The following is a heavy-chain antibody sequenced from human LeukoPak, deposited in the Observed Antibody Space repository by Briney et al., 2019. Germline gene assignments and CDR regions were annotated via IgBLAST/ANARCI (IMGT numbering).Heavy chain of an antibody. CDR3: ARDSPHFGLSPYYYYGMDV. Sequence: SETLSLTCTISGGSISSYYWSWIRQPPGKGLEWIGYIYYSGSTNYNPSLKSRVTISVDPSKNQFSLKLSSVTAADTAVYYCARDSPHFGLSPYYYYGMDVWGQGTTVTVSS. CDR2: IYYSGST. CDR1: GGSISSYY. J-gene: IGHJ6*02. V-gene: IGHV4-59*01. D-gene: IGHD3/OR15-3a*01.